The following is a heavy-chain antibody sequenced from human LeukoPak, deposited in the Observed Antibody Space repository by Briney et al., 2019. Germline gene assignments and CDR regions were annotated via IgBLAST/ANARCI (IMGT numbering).Heavy chain of an antibody. Sequence: ASETLSLTCAVYGGSFSGYYWSWIRQPPGKGLEWIGEINHSGSTNYNPSLKSRVTISVDTSKNQFSLKLSSVTAADTAVYYCARDKGSGSYYVFDYWGQGTLVTVSS. D-gene: IGHD3-10*01. J-gene: IGHJ4*02. V-gene: IGHV4-34*01. CDR1: GGSFSGYY. CDR2: INHSGST. CDR3: ARDKGSGSYYVFDY.